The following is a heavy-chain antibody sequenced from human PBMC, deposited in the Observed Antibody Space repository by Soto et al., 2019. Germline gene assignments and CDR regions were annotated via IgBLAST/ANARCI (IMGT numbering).Heavy chain of an antibody. CDR2: ISWNSGSI. CDR3: AKVQVDTAIVDAFDI. D-gene: IGHD5-18*01. V-gene: IGHV3-9*01. Sequence: GGSLRLSCAASGFTFDDYAMHWVRQAPGKGLEWVSGISWNSGSIGYADSVKGRFTISRDNAKNSLYLQMNSLRAEDTALYYCAKVQVDTAIVDAFDIWGQGTMVTVSS. J-gene: IGHJ3*02. CDR1: GFTFDDYA.